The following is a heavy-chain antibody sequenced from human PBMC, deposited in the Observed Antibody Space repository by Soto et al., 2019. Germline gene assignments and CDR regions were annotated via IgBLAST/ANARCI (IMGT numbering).Heavy chain of an antibody. CDR1: GYTFTSYG. J-gene: IGHJ5*02. V-gene: IGHV1-18*01. CDR2: ISAYNGNT. CDR3: ARVVGALGHWFDP. D-gene: IGHD1-26*01. Sequence: ASVKVSCKASGYTFTSYGISCVRRASGQGLEWMGRISAYNGNTNYAQKLQGRVTMTTDTSTSTAYMELRSLRSDDTAVYYCARVVGALGHWFDPWGQGTLVTVSS.